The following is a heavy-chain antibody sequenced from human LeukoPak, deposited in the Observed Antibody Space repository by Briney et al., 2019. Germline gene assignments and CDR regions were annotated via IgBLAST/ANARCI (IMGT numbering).Heavy chain of an antibody. CDR2: IKYDEIEK. D-gene: IGHD6-19*01. J-gene: IGHJ4*02. Sequence: PGGSLRLSCAASGFTFSTYWMAWVRQAPGKGLEWVANIKYDEIEKYYVDSVKGRFTISRDNAKKSLYLQMNSLRDEDTAVYYCASFGGSGWDFDYWGQGTLVTVSS. CDR3: ASFGGSGWDFDY. CDR1: GFTFSTYW. V-gene: IGHV3-7*01.